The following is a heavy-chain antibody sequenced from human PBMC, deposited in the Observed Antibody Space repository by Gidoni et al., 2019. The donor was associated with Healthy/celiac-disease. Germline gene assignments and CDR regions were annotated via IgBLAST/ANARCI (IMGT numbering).Heavy chain of an antibody. CDR1: GFTFSSYS. CDR3: ARDLRYCSSTSCYGLDY. CDR2: ISSSSSYI. V-gene: IGHV3-21*01. Sequence: EVQLVESGGGLVKPGGSLRLSCAASGFTFSSYSMNWVRQAPGKGLEWVSSISSSSSYIYYADSVKGRFTISRDNAKNSLYLQMNSLRAEDTAVYYCARDLRYCSSTSCYGLDYWGQGTLVTVSS. D-gene: IGHD2-2*01. J-gene: IGHJ4*02.